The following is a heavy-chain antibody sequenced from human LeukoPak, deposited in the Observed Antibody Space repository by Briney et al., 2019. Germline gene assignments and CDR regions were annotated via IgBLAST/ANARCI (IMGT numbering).Heavy chain of an antibody. V-gene: IGHV3-21*01. CDR2: ISSSSSYI. CDR3: ARVQGGGYRTADS. J-gene: IGHJ4*02. D-gene: IGHD6-19*01. CDR1: GFTFSSYA. Sequence: PGGSLRLSCAASGFTFSSYAMHWVRQAPGKGLEWVSSISSSSSYIYYADSVKGRFTISRDNSKNTLFLQMNSLRDEDTAMYYCARVQGGGYRTADSWGQGTLVTVSS.